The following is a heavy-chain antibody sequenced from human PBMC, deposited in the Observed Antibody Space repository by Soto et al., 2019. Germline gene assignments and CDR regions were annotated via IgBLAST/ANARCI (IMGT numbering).Heavy chain of an antibody. J-gene: IGHJ5*02. CDR1: GGSISSGGYY. CDR2: IYHSGFT. Sequence: QVQLQESGPGLVKPSQTLSLTCTVSGGSISSGGYYWSWIRQHPGKGLEWIGYIYHSGFTYYNPSITSRVTISVEPSKNQSSLKLSSVTAADTAVDYCARSVDPWGQGTLVTVSS. CDR3: ARSVDP. V-gene: IGHV4-31*03.